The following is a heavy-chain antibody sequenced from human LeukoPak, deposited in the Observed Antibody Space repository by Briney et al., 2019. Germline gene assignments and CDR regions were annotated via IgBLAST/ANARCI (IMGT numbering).Heavy chain of an antibody. CDR3: AKGLGYCSGGSCST. CDR1: GFTFSSYG. V-gene: IGHV3-30*18. D-gene: IGHD2-15*01. CDR2: ISYDGSNK. J-gene: IGHJ5*02. Sequence: GGSLRLSCAASGFTFSSYGMHWVRQAPGKGLEWVAVISYDGSNKYYADSVKGRFTISRDSSKNTLYLQMNSLRAEDTAVYYCAKGLGYCSGGSCSTWGQGTLVTVSS.